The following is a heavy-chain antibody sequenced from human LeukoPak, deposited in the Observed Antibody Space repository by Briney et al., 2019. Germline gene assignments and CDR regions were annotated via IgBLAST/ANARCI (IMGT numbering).Heavy chain of an antibody. CDR2: ISGSGGST. J-gene: IGHJ4*02. V-gene: IGHV3-23*01. CDR3: AKVVIGGSAYPADY. CDR1: GFTFSSYA. D-gene: IGHD3-16*01. Sequence: GSLRLSCVASGFTFSSYAMSWVRQAPGKGLEWVSVISGSGGSTNYADSVKGRFTISRDNSKNTLHLEMNSLRAEDTAVYYCAKVVIGGSAYPADYWGQGALVTVSS.